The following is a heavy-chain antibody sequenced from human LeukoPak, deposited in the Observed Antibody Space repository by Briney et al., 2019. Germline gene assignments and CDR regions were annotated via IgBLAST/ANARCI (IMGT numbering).Heavy chain of an antibody. CDR2: IYYSGST. D-gene: IGHD7-27*01. CDR1: GGSISSYY. Sequence: SETLSLTCTVSGGSISSYYWSWIRQPPGKGLEWIGYIYYSGSTSYNPSLKSRVTESVDTSKNQFSLKLTSVTAEDTAVYYCANFRLGSKEGFDYWGQGTLVTVSS. V-gene: IGHV4-59*01. J-gene: IGHJ4*02. CDR3: ANFRLGSKEGFDY.